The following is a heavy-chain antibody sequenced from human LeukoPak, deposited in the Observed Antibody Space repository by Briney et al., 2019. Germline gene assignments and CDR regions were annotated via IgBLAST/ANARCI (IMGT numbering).Heavy chain of an antibody. CDR3: ARDLYDSSGYYLGY. Sequence: SETLSLTCTVSRGFISSYYWSWIRQPPGKGLEWIGHIYYSGSTNYNPSLKSRVTILVNTSKNQFSLKLSSVTAVDTAVYYCARDLYDSSGYYLGYWGQGTLVTVSS. J-gene: IGHJ4*02. D-gene: IGHD3-22*01. CDR1: RGFISSYY. CDR2: IYYSGST. V-gene: IGHV4-59*12.